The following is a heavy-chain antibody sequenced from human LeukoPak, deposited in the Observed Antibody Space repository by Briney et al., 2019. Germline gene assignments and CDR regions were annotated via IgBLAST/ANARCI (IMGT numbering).Heavy chain of an antibody. CDR1: GYSISSGYY. Sequence: SETLSLTCTVSGYSISSGYYWGWIRQPPGKGLEWIGSIYHSGSTYYNPSLKSRVAISVDTSKNQISLKLSSVTAADTAVYYCARDLRSWFDPWGQGTLVTVSS. CDR2: IYHSGST. CDR3: ARDLRSWFDP. J-gene: IGHJ5*02. V-gene: IGHV4-38-2*02.